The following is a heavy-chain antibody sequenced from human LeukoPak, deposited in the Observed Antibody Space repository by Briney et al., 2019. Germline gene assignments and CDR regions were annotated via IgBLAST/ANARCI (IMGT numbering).Heavy chain of an antibody. CDR1: GFTFSSYS. J-gene: IGHJ4*02. Sequence: GGSLRLSCAASGFTFSSYSMNWVRQAPGKGLEWVSSISSSSSYIYYADSVKGRFTISRDNAKNSLYLQMNSLRAEDTAVYYCARSITGTTSSYLDYWGQGTLVTVSS. V-gene: IGHV3-21*01. D-gene: IGHD1-7*01. CDR2: ISSSSSYI. CDR3: ARSITGTTSSYLDY.